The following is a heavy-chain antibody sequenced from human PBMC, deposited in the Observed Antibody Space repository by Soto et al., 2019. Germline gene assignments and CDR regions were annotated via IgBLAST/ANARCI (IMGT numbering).Heavy chain of an antibody. V-gene: IGHV1-69*06. Sequence: SVKVSCKASGGTFSSYAISWVRQAPGQGLEWMGGIIPIFGTANYAQKFQGRVTITADKSTSTAYMELSSLRSEDTAVYYCARIPDPSRYSGYDNFRFEPWGQG. CDR3: ARIPDPSRYSGYDNFRFEP. CDR2: IIPIFGTA. CDR1: GGTFSSYA. J-gene: IGHJ5*02. D-gene: IGHD5-12*01.